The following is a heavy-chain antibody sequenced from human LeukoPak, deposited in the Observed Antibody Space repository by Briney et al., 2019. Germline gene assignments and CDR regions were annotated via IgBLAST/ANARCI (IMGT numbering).Heavy chain of an antibody. CDR3: ARVDSSSWYRWFDP. Sequence: PGGSLRLSCAASGCTFSSYSRNWVRQAPGKGLEGVSYISSSSSTIYYADYVKGRFTISRDNDKNSLYLQMNSLRAEDTAVYYCARVDSSSWYRWFDPWGEGTLVTVSS. D-gene: IGHD6-13*01. CDR2: ISSSSSTI. V-gene: IGHV3-48*04. J-gene: IGHJ5*02. CDR1: GCTFSSYS.